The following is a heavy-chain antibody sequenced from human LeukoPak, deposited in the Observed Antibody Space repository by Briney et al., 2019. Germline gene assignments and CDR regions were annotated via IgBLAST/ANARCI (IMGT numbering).Heavy chain of an antibody. J-gene: IGHJ6*03. Sequence: PSETLSPTCTVSGGSISSYYWSWIRQPAGKGLEWIGRIYTSGSTNYNPSLKSRVTMSVDTSKNQFSLKLSSVTAADTAVYYCARALTPVGSSAPTHYYYYMDVWGKGTTVTVSS. V-gene: IGHV4-4*07. D-gene: IGHD6-13*01. CDR1: GGSISSYY. CDR2: IYTSGST. CDR3: ARALTPVGSSAPTHYYYYMDV.